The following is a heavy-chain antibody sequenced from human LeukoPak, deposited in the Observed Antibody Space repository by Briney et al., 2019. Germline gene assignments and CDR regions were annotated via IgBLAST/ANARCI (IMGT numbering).Heavy chain of an antibody. Sequence: PGGSLRLSCAASGFTFSGSTMNWVRQAPGKGLEWVSFISTSSSYIYYADSVRGRFTISRDNSKNTLYLQMNSLRAEDTAVYYCAKEAVAGTRYYFDYWGQGTLVTVSS. CDR2: ISTSSSYI. CDR1: GFTFSGST. CDR3: AKEAVAGTRYYFDY. V-gene: IGHV3-21*04. J-gene: IGHJ4*02. D-gene: IGHD6-19*01.